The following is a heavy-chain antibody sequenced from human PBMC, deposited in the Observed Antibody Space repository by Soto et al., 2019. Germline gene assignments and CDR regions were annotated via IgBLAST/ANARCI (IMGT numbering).Heavy chain of an antibody. J-gene: IGHJ6*02. Sequence: QVQLVQSGAEVKKPGSSVNVSCTASGGTFSSYAISWVRQAPGQGLEWMGGIIPIFGTANYAQRFQGRVTITADESTSTAYMELSSLRSEATAVYYCAREFRGTTVALGMDVWGQGTTVTVSS. CDR3: AREFRGTTVALGMDV. V-gene: IGHV1-69*01. CDR1: GGTFSSYA. CDR2: IIPIFGTA. D-gene: IGHD4-17*01.